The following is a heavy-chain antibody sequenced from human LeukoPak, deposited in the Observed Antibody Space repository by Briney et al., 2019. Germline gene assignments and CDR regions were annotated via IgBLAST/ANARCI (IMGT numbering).Heavy chain of an antibody. D-gene: IGHD2-8*01. V-gene: IGHV3-7*03. Sequence: GGSLRLSCAASGFTFSSYWMSWVRQAPGKGLEWVATIKYDGSDKYYVDSVRGRFTISRDNAKNSLYLQMNSLRPDDTALYYCSTDPRLLIYWGHGTLVTVSS. CDR1: GFTFSSYW. CDR2: IKYDGSDK. CDR3: STDPRLLIY. J-gene: IGHJ4*01.